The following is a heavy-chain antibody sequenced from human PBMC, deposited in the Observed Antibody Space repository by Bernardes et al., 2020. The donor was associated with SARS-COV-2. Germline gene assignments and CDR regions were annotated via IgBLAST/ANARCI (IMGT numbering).Heavy chain of an antibody. Sequence: GGSLRLSCAASGFTVSSNYMSWVRQAPGKGLEWVSVIYSGGNTYSADPVNGRFTISRDNSKNTVYLQMNSLRAEDTAVYYCARDYPGPADWGQGTLVTVSS. CDR1: GFTVSSNY. V-gene: IGHV3-66*01. CDR3: ARDYPGPAD. D-gene: IGHD6-13*01. J-gene: IGHJ4*02. CDR2: IYSGGNT.